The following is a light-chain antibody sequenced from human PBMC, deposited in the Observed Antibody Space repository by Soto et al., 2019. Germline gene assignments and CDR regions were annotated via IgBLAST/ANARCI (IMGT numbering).Light chain of an antibody. V-gene: IGLV6-57*04. CDR1: SGNIGSNY. Sequence: NFMLTQPHSVSESPGKTVTISCTRSSGNIGSNYVQWYQQRPGSAPTTLIYEDDQRPSGVPDRFSGSIDRSSNSASLTISGLKTEHEADYYCQSYDSSTPVVFGGGTKGTVL. CDR3: QSYDSSTPVV. J-gene: IGLJ2*01. CDR2: EDD.